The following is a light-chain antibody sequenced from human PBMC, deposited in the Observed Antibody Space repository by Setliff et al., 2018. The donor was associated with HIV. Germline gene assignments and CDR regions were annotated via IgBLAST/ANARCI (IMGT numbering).Light chain of an antibody. Sequence: QSALTQPPSVSAAPGQKVTISCSGSNSSIGNNYVSWYQQLPGTAPKFLIYDNDKRPSGIPDRFSASKSGASATLGITGLQTGDEADYYCATWDNSLSAVVFGGGTKVTVL. V-gene: IGLV1-51*01. CDR1: NSSIGNNY. CDR3: ATWDNSLSAVV. J-gene: IGLJ2*01. CDR2: DND.